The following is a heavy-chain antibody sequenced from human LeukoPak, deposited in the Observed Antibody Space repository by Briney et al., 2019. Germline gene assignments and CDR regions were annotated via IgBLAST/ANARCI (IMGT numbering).Heavy chain of an antibody. Sequence: PGGSLRLSCAVSGFTVSGNYMGWVRQAPGKGLQWVSVIYAGASGTTYYAGPVKGRFTISRDNSKNTVYLQMSSLRAEDTAVYYCAGDGYESNGYVDYWGQGTLVTVSS. V-gene: IGHV3-66*01. CDR1: GFTVSGNY. CDR2: IYAGASGTT. D-gene: IGHD3-22*01. J-gene: IGHJ4*02. CDR3: AGDGYESNGYVDY.